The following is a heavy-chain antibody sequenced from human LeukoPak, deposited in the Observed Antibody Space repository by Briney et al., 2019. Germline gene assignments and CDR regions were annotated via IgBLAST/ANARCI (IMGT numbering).Heavy chain of an antibody. J-gene: IGHJ3*02. CDR2: IHSGGST. CDR1: GFTFSSYG. CDR3: ARIPIAVAGSHDAFDI. D-gene: IGHD6-19*01. Sequence: GGSLRLSCAASGFTFSSYGMHWVRQAPGKGLEWVSVIHSGGSTYYADSVKGRFTISRDNSKNTLYLQMNSLRAEDTAVYYCARIPIAVAGSHDAFDIWGQGTMVTVSS. V-gene: IGHV3-NL1*01.